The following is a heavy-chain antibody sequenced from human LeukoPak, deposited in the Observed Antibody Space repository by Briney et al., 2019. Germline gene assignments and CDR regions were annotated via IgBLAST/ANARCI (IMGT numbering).Heavy chain of an antibody. V-gene: IGHV3-15*01. CDR2: FKSKTDGGTT. CDR3: AKVPYGSGTRGGFDY. J-gene: IGHJ4*02. D-gene: IGHD3-10*01. CDR1: GFTFSNAW. Sequence: GGSLRLSCAASGFTFSNAWMSWVRQAPGKGLEWVGRFKSKTDGGTTDYTAPVKGRFTISRDDLKNTLYLQMNSLKTEDTALYYCAKVPYGSGTRGGFDYWGQGTLVTVSS.